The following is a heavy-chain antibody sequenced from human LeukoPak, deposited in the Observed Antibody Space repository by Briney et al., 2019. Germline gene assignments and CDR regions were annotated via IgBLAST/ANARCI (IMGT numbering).Heavy chain of an antibody. V-gene: IGHV3-30*02. D-gene: IGHD2-21*01. J-gene: IGHJ4*02. CDR1: GFTFNRRG. CDR2: IRYDGAET. CDR3: AKDGDDCIDY. Sequence: QASGSLRLSCAASGFTFNRRGMHWVRHAPGNGLEGVAFIRYDGAETFYADFVKGRFTISRDNSKNTLSLQLNNLGPEETALYYCAKDGDDCIDYWGPGTLVTVSS.